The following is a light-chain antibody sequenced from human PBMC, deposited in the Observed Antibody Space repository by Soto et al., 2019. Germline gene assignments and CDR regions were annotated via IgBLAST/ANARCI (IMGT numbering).Light chain of an antibody. CDR2: GAF. J-gene: IGKJ4*01. V-gene: IGKV3-20*01. Sequence: EVVLTQSPGTLSLSPRERATLSCRASQSVSSNYLAWYQQKPGQAPRLLIYGAFTRATGIPDRFSGSGSGTDFTLTITRLEPEEFAVYYCQQYGRSPPLTFGGGTKVEMK. CDR1: QSVSSNY. CDR3: QQYGRSPPLT.